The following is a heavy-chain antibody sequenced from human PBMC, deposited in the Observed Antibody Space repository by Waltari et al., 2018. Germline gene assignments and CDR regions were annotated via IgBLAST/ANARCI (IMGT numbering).Heavy chain of an antibody. D-gene: IGHD3-22*01. CDR1: GFMPSPFG. CDR2: IRKDGSFT. CDR3: ARDGNNYDGSAYYDVFDI. V-gene: IGHV3-7*03. Sequence: DVQLLEYGGGLVQPGGSQRLSCVASGFMPSPFGMAWVRQARGKGLEWVANIRKDGSFTHYVDSVKCRFTISRDNARNSLYLQRNTLSAEDTAIYYCARDGNNYDGSAYYDVFDIWGQGTMVTVSS. J-gene: IGHJ3*02.